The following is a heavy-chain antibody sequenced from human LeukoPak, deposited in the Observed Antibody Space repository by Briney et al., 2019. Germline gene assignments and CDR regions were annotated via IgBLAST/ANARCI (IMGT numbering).Heavy chain of an antibody. CDR2: INPNSGGT. CDR3: ARVRYRLAETYIDY. D-gene: IGHD3-16*01. Sequence: ASVKVSCKASGYTFIAYYMHWVRQAPGQGLEWMGWINPNSGGTNYAQKFQGRVTMTRDTSISTAYMELSRLRSDDTAVYYCARVRYRLAETYIDYWGQGTLVTVSS. J-gene: IGHJ4*02. CDR1: GYTFIAYY. V-gene: IGHV1-2*02.